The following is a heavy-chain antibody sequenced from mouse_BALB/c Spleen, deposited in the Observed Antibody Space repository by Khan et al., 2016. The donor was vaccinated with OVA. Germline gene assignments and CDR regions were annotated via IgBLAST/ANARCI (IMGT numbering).Heavy chain of an antibody. J-gene: IGHJ3*01. CDR2: ISSGGDYT. CDR1: GFTFSSYS. Sequence: EVQLVESGGDLVKPGGSLKLSCAASGFTFSSYSMSWVRQTPDKRLEWVASISSGGDYTYYPDSVKGRFPISRYNAKNTLYLPMSDLKSEDTAMYYGADHLTGSFAYWGQGTLVTVSA. V-gene: IGHV5-6*01. D-gene: IGHD4-1*01. CDR3: ADHLTGSFAY.